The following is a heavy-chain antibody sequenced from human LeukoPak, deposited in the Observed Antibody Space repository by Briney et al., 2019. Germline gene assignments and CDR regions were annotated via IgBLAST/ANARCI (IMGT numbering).Heavy chain of an antibody. Sequence: GGSLRLSCAASGFTFSSYDMHWVRQPTGKGLEWVSAIGTAGDTYYPGSVKGRFTISRENAKNSLYLQMNSLRAGDTAVYYCARALAVAGTYYYGMDVWGQGTTVTVSS. D-gene: IGHD6-19*01. CDR2: IGTAGDT. CDR1: GFTFSSYD. CDR3: ARALAVAGTYYYGMDV. J-gene: IGHJ6*02. V-gene: IGHV3-13*04.